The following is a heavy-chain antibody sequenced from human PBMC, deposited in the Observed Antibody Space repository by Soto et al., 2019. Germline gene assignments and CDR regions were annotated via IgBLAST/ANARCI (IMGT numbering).Heavy chain of an antibody. CDR3: ARTGYDILTGYHYYFDY. V-gene: IGHV1-3*01. D-gene: IGHD3-9*01. CDR2: INAGNGNT. Sequence: ASVKVSCKASGYTFTSYAMHWVRQAPGQRLEWMGWINAGNGNTKYSQKFQGRVTITRDTSASTAYMELSSLRSEDTAVYYCARTGYDILTGYHYYFDYWGQGTLVTVSS. J-gene: IGHJ4*02. CDR1: GYTFTSYA.